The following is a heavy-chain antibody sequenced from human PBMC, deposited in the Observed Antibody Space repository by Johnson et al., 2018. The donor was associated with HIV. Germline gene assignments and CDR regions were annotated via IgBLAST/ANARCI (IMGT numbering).Heavy chain of an antibody. V-gene: IGHV3-66*01. CDR1: GFTVSSNY. Sequence: MLLVESGGGVVQPGGSLRLSCAASGFTVSSNYMSWVRQAPGKGLEWVSVIYSGGSIYYADSVKGRFTISRDNSKNTLYLQMNSLRAEDTAVYYCVTLVVAPPFDIWGQGTMVTVSS. J-gene: IGHJ3*02. CDR3: VTLVVAPPFDI. D-gene: IGHD2-15*01. CDR2: IYSGGSI.